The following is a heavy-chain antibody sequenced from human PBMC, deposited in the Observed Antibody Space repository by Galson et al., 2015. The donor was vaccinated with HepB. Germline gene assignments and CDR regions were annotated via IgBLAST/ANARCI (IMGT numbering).Heavy chain of an antibody. V-gene: IGHV4-31*03. CDR3: ARDSSSLMGAFDI. CDR2: IYYSGST. CDR1: GDSLSSGSYY. D-gene: IGHD6-6*01. Sequence: TLSLTCTVSGDSLSSGSYYWSWIRQHPGKGLEWIGYIYYSGSTYYNPSLKSRVTISVDTSKNQLSLKLNSVTAADTAVYYCARDSSSLMGAFDIWGQGTMVTVSS. J-gene: IGHJ3*02.